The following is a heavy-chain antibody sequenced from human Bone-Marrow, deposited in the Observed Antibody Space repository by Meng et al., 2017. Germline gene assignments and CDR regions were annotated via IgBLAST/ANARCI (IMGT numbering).Heavy chain of an antibody. D-gene: IGHD2-15*01. CDR1: GGSFNGYY. Sequence: QVQLQPVGAGRLKPSETLSRTCPVSGGSFNGYYWSWIRQPPGKGLEWIGEISHSGSTYYNPSLKSRVTISLDTSKNQFSLKLTSVTAADTAVYYCARGIRILRYCRPDGERWGRGTLVTVSS. CDR2: ISHSGST. CDR3: ARGIRILRYCRPDGER. J-gene: IGHJ2*01. V-gene: IGHV4-34*01.